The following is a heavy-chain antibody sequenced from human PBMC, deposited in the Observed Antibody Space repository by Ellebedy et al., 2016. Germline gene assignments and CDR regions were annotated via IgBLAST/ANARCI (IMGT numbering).Heavy chain of an antibody. D-gene: IGHD3-22*01. CDR3: ARVIGNYYELDNYVVFDN. CDR1: GYSIGSGYY. CDR2: GFHSGIT. Sequence: SETLSLXCGVSGYSIGSGYYWGWIRQPPGKGLEWIGTGFHSGITYYNPSLKSRVTISVDTSKNQFSLRLSSVTAADTAVYYCARVIGNYYELDNYVVFDNWGQGTLVTVPS. V-gene: IGHV4-38-2*01. J-gene: IGHJ4*02.